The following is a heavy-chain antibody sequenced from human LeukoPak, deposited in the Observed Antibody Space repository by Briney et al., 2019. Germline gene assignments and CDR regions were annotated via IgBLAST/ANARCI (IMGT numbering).Heavy chain of an antibody. V-gene: IGHV1-2*06. CDR2: INPNSGGT. CDR1: VYTFTGYY. D-gene: IGHD3-10*01. J-gene: IGHJ4*02. CDR3: ARRARSSGSPTSNDY. Sequence: ASVKVSCKASVYTFTGYYMHWVRQAPGQGLEGLGRINPNSGGTNYAQKFQGRVTMTRDTSISTAYMELSRLRSDDTAVYYCARRARSSGSPTSNDYWGQGTLVTVSS.